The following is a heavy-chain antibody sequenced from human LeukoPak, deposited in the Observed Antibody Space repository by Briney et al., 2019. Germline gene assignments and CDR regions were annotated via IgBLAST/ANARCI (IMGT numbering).Heavy chain of an antibody. J-gene: IGHJ4*02. Sequence: SETLSLTCTVSGGSISSYYWSWIRQPPGKGLEWIGYIYYSGSTNYNPSLKSRVTISVDTSKNQFSLKLSSVTAADTAVYYCAKQSGRWIQLWQEERGHFDYWGQGTLVTVSS. CDR1: GGSISSYY. CDR2: IYYSGST. D-gene: IGHD5-18*01. V-gene: IGHV4-59*08. CDR3: AKQSGRWIQLWQEERGHFDY.